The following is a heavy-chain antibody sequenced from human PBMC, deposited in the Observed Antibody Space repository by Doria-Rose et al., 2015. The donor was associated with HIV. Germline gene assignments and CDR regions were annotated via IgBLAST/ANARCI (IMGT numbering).Heavy chain of an antibody. D-gene: IGHD6-13*01. CDR2: IFSDDER. V-gene: IGHV2-26*01. CDR1: GVSLSSPGMG. Sequence: ESGPVLVKPTETLTLTCTVSGVSLSSPGMGVSWIRQPPGKALEWLAQIFSDDERSYTTSLKSRLTIARGTSKSQVVLTMTDMDPVDTATYYCARIKSSRWYHKYYFGFWGQGTLVIVSA. J-gene: IGHJ4*02. CDR3: ARIKSSRWYHKYYFGF.